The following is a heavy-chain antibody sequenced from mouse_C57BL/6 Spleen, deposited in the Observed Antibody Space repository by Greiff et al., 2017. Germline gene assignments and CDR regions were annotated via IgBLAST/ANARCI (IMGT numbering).Heavy chain of an antibody. D-gene: IGHD4-1*01. CDR3: ARSGTEYYFDY. CDR1: GYTFTSYW. CDR2: IYPSDSET. J-gene: IGHJ2*01. Sequence: QVQLQQPGAELVMPGASVKLSCKASGYTFTSYWMHWVKQRPGQGLEWIGNIYPSDSETHYNQKFKDKATLTVDKSSSTAYMQLSSLTSEDSAVYYCARSGTEYYFDYWGQGTTLTVSS. V-gene: IGHV1-61*01.